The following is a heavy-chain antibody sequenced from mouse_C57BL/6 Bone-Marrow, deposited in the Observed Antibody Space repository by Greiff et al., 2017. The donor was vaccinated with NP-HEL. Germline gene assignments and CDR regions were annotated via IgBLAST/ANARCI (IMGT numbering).Heavy chain of an antibody. CDR1: GYTFTSYW. J-gene: IGHJ3*01. V-gene: IGHV1-64*01. CDR3: AREGPGFDY. CDR2: IHPNSGST. Sequence: QVQLQQPGAELVKPGASVKLSCKASGYTFTSYWMHWVKQRPGQGLEWIGMIHPNSGSTNYNEKFKSKATLTVDKSSSTAYMQLSSLTSEDSAVYYCAREGPGFDYWGQGTLVTVSA.